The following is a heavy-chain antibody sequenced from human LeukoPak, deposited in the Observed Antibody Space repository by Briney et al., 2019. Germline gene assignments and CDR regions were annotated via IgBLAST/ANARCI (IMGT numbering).Heavy chain of an antibody. V-gene: IGHV3-7*05. J-gene: IGHJ4*02. Sequence: SGGSLRLCCAASGFTFSTYWKGWVRQAPGKGLEWVANINRDGGERYYVDSVRGRFTISRDNAKNSLYLEMNSLRADDTAVYYCARPSYSSGSFFDYWGQGTLVTVSS. D-gene: IGHD3-10*01. CDR1: GFTFSTYW. CDR3: ARPSYSSGSFFDY. CDR2: INRDGGER.